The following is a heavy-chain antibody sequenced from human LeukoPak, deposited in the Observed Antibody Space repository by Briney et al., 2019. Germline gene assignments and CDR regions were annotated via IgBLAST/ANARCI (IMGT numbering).Heavy chain of an antibody. D-gene: IGHD2-15*01. Sequence: ASVKVSCKASGYTFTSYAMHWVRQAPGQRLEWMGWINAGNGNTKYSQKFQGRVTMTRNTSISTAYMELSSLRSEDTAVYYCARGTLGYCSGGSCYRNWGQGTLVTVSS. CDR1: GYTFTSYA. CDR3: ARGTLGYCSGGSCYRN. J-gene: IGHJ4*02. V-gene: IGHV1-3*01. CDR2: INAGNGNT.